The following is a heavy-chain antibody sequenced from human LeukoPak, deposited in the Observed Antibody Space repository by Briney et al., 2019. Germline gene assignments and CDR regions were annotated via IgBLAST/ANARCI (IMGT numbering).Heavy chain of an antibody. CDR2: IYSGGNT. CDR3: ARDRTPNGMDV. J-gene: IGHJ6*04. Sequence: PGGSLRLSCAASGFTVSSNYMSWVRQAPGKGLEWVSVIYSGGNTYYADSVKGRFTISRDNSKNTLYLQMNSLRAEDTAVYYCARDRTPNGMDVWGKGTTVTVSS. V-gene: IGHV3-53*01. CDR1: GFTVSSNY.